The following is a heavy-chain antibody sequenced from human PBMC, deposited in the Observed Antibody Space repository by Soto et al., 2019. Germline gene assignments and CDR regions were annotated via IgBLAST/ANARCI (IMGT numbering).Heavy chain of an antibody. V-gene: IGHV3-30*18. D-gene: IGHD3-3*01. CDR3: AKDRSAGFGGHCHFDT. Sequence: QVQLVESGGGVVQPGRSLRLSCAASGFNFNTHGIHWVRQAPGTGLEWVSLISYDGNEKYYADSVKGRFSISRDNSRYTVYLQMNNLRPEDTAVYYCAKDRSAGFGGHCHFDTWGRGTLVTVSS. CDR2: ISYDGNEK. CDR1: GFNFNTHG. J-gene: IGHJ4*02.